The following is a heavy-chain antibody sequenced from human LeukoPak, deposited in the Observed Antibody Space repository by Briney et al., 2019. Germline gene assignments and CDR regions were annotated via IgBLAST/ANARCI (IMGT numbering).Heavy chain of an antibody. D-gene: IGHD3-22*01. CDR3: ARASPSGKIVANPIDY. Sequence: GASVKVSCKASGYTFTSYYMHWVRKAPGQGLEWMGIINPSGGSTSYAQKFQGRVTMTRDTSTSTVYMELSSLRSEDTAVYYCARASPSGKIVANPIDYWGQGTLVTVSS. CDR2: INPSGGST. V-gene: IGHV1-46*01. CDR1: GYTFTSYY. J-gene: IGHJ4*02.